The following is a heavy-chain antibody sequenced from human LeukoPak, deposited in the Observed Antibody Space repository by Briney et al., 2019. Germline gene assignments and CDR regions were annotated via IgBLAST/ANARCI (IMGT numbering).Heavy chain of an antibody. CDR2: IYPGDSDT. CDR3: ARQESDSSGYYYDAFDI. J-gene: IGHJ3*02. V-gene: IGHV5-51*01. Sequence: GESLKISCKGSGYSFTSYWIGWVRQMPGKGLEWMGIIYPGDSDTRYSPSFQGQVTISADKSISTAYLQWSSLKASDTAMYYCARQESDSSGYYYDAFDIWGQGTMVTVSS. D-gene: IGHD3-22*01. CDR1: GYSFTSYW.